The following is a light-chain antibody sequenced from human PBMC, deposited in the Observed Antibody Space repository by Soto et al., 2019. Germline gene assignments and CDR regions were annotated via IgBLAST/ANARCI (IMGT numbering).Light chain of an antibody. CDR2: DNN. Sequence: QSVLTQPPSVSAAPGQKVTISCSGSSSNIGNNYVSWYQHLSGTAPKLLIYDNNKRPSGIPDRFSGSKSGTSATLGITGLQTGDEAHYSCGTWDNSLSVLYVFGTGTKVTVL. V-gene: IGLV1-51*01. CDR1: SSNIGNNY. CDR3: GTWDNSLSVLYV. J-gene: IGLJ1*01.